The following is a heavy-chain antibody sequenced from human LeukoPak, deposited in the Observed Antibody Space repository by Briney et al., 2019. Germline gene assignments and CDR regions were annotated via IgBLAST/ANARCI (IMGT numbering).Heavy chain of an antibody. J-gene: IGHJ4*02. CDR3: ARDLAYSRLDY. CDR1: GFTFSSHL. D-gene: IGHD5-18*01. V-gene: IGHV3-74*01. Sequence: GGSLRLSCAASGFTFSSHLMHWVRQAPGKGLVWVSRISSDGTYTNYADSVRGRFTISRGNAKNTLYLQMNSLRVEDTAFYYCARDLAYSRLDYWGQGMLVTVSS. CDR2: ISSDGTYT.